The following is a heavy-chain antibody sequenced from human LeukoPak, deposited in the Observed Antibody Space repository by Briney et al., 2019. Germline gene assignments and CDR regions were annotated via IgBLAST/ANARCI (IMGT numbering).Heavy chain of an antibody. CDR1: GGTFSSYT. J-gene: IGHJ5*02. CDR2: IIPILGIA. V-gene: IGHV1-69*02. CDR3: ARVGRGYSDRWWFDP. Sequence: SVKVSCKASGGTFSSYTISWVPQAPGQGLEWMGRIIPILGIANYAQKFQGRVTITAEKSTSKAYMELSSLRSEATAVYYCARVGRGYSDRWWFDPWGQGTLVTVSS. D-gene: IGHD5-18*01.